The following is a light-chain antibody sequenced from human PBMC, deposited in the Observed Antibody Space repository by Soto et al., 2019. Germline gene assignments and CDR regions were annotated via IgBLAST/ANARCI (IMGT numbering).Light chain of an antibody. CDR2: EVN. J-gene: IGLJ1*01. CDR3: SSYAGTPFV. CDR1: SSDVGRYNY. V-gene: IGLV2-8*01. Sequence: HSVLTKPPSGNGFPGQSVTISCTGTSSDVGRYNYVSWYQQHPGKAPKLMISEVNKRASGVPDRFSGSKSGNTASLTVSGLQAEDEADYYCSSYAGTPFVFGTGTKVTVL.